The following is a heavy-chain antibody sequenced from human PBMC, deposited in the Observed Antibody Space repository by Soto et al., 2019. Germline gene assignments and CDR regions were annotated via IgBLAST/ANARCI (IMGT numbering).Heavy chain of an antibody. V-gene: IGHV4-31*03. CDR1: GDSLTIGGHY. CDR3: ARGGDGFDL. J-gene: IGHJ3*01. CDR2: IYHSGST. Sequence: QVRLQESGPGLVRPSQTLSLTCSVSGDSLTIGGHYWTWIRQHPGKGLEWIGYIYHSGSTYYSQPLKSRVTISVDTSENQFSLKLTSMTAADTAVYYCARGGDGFDLWGQGKMVTVSS.